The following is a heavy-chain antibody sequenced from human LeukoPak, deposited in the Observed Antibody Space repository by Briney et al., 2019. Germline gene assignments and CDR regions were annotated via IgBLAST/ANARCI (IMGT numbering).Heavy chain of an antibody. V-gene: IGHV3-20*04. J-gene: IGHJ1*01. Sequence: GGSLRLSCAASGFTFDDYGMSWVRQAPGKGLEWVSGINWNGGSTGYADSVKVRFTISRDNAKNSLYLQMNSLRAEDTAVYYCARDGASGSYSTTVSGWGQGTLVTVSS. CDR3: ARDGASGSYSTTVSG. CDR1: GFTFDDYG. CDR2: INWNGGST. D-gene: IGHD3-10*01.